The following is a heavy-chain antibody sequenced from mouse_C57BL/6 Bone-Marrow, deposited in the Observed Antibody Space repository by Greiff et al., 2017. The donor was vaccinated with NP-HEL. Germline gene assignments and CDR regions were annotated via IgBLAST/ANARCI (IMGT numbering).Heavy chain of an antibody. D-gene: IGHD2-10*01. CDR1: GYTFTDYN. CDR3: ARTLLRAMDY. J-gene: IGHJ4*01. V-gene: IGHV1-18*01. CDR2: INPNNGGT. Sequence: EVKLVESGPELVKPGASVKIPCKASGYTFTDYNMDWVKQSHGKSLEWIGDINPNNGGTIYNQKFKGKATLTVDKSSSTAYMELRSLTSEDTAVYYCARTLLRAMDYWGQGTSVTVSS.